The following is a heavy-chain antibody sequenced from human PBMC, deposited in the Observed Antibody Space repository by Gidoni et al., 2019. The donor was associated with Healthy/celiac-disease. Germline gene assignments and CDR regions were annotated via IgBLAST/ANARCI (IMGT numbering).Heavy chain of an antibody. D-gene: IGHD3-9*01. J-gene: IGHJ5*02. Sequence: YYADSVKGRFTISRDNAKNSLYLQMNSLRAEDTAVYYCARNYFDPYYDILTAFDPWGQGTLVTVSS. CDR3: ARNYFDPYYDILTAFDP. V-gene: IGHV3-48*03.